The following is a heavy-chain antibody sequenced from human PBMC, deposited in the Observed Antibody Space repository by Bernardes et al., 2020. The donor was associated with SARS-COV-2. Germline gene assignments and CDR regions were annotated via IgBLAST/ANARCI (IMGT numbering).Heavy chain of an antibody. CDR2: INPNSGGT. J-gene: IGHJ6*02. CDR3: ALPPTNFDRYGMDV. CDR1: GYPFTGYY. D-gene: IGHD3-22*01. Sequence: AAVKVSCKASGYPFTGYYIHWVRQAPGQGREWMGWINPNSGGTNYAQKFQGRVTMTRDTSISTAYMELTRLTADDTAVYYCALPPTNFDRYGMDVWGQGTTVTVSS. V-gene: IGHV1-2*02.